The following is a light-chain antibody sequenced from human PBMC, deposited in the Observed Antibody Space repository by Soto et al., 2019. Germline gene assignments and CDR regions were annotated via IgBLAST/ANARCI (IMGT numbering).Light chain of an antibody. CDR1: SSDVGGYNY. CDR2: DVS. Sequence: QSALTQPRSVSGSPGQSVTISCTGTSSDVGGYNYVSWYQQNPGKAHKLMIYDVSKRPSGVPDRFSGSKSGNTASLTISGLQAEDEADYYCCSYAGTYTLRLFGGGTKLTVL. CDR3: CSYAGTYTLRL. J-gene: IGLJ3*02. V-gene: IGLV2-11*01.